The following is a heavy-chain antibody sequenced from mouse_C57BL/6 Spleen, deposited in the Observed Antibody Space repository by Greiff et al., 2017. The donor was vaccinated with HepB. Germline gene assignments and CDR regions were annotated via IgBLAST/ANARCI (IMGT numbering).Heavy chain of an antibody. CDR1: GYAFSSYW. J-gene: IGHJ2*01. CDR2: IYPGDGDT. Sequence: VQLQQSGAELVKPGASVKISCKASGYAFSSYWMNWVKQRPGKGLEWIGQIYPGDGDTNYNGKFKGKATLTADKSSSTAYMQLSSLTSEDSAVYFCARRGMVTTFDYWGQGTTLTVSS. V-gene: IGHV1-80*01. D-gene: IGHD2-2*01. CDR3: ARRGMVTTFDY.